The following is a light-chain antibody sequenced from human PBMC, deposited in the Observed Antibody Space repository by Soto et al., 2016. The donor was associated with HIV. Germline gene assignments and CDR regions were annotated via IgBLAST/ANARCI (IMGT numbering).Light chain of an antibody. Sequence: DIQMTQSPPTLSGFVGDRVTITCRAGQSISKWLAWYQEKPGKAPKLLIYKASSLQSGVPSRFGGSGPGTQFTLSISSLQPDDSATYYCQQYNSFPWTFGQGTKVEI. CDR3: QQYNSFPWT. CDR2: KAS. CDR1: QSISKW. J-gene: IGKJ1*01. V-gene: IGKV1-5*03.